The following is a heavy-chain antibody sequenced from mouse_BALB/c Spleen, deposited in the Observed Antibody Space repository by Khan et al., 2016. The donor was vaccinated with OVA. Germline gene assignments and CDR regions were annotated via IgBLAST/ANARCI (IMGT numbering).Heavy chain of an antibody. D-gene: IGHD1-2*01. Sequence: QVQLKESGPGLVAPSQSLSITCTVSGFSLTSYGIHWVRQPPGKGLEWLVVIWSDGSTNYNSVLKSRLSISKDNSKSQVFLKMNSLQTDDTARFYCARELRLGGFAYWGQGTLVTVSA. CDR1: GFSLTSYG. CDR2: IWSDGST. CDR3: ARELRLGGFAY. J-gene: IGHJ3*01. V-gene: IGHV2-6*02.